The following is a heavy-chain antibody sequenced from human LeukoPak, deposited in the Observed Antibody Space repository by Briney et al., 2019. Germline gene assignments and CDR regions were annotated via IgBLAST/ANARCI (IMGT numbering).Heavy chain of an antibody. V-gene: IGHV3-53*01. CDR3: AKDDRIQTRRYSYNY. J-gene: IGHJ4*02. D-gene: IGHD5-18*01. CDR1: GFTVRDNN. CDR2: ISNGGDT. Sequence: GGSLRLSCAASGFTVRDNNMSWVRQAPGKGLESVSVISNGGDTYYADSVKGRFTISRDNSKNTLYLQMNSLRAEDTAVYYCAKDDRIQTRRYSYNYWGQGTLVTVSS.